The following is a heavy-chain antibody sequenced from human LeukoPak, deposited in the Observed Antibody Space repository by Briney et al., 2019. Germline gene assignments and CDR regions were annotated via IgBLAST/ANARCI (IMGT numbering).Heavy chain of an antibody. Sequence: ASVKVSCKASGYTFTGYYMHWVRQAPGQGLEWMGWINPNSGGTNYAQKFQGRVTMTRDTSISTAYMELSRLRSDDTAVYYCARDRMAAAHFEYWGQGTLVTVSS. V-gene: IGHV1-2*02. D-gene: IGHD6-13*01. CDR2: INPNSGGT. CDR3: ARDRMAAAHFEY. J-gene: IGHJ4*02. CDR1: GYTFTGYY.